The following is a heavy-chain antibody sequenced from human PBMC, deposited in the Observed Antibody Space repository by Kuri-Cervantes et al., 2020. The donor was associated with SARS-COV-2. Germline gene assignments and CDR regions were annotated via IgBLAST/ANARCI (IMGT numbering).Heavy chain of an antibody. V-gene: IGHV4-59*01. Sequence: SETLSLTCTVSGGSISSYYWSWIRQPPGKGLEWIGYIYYSGSTNYNPSLKSRVTISVDTSKNQFSLKLSSVTAADTAVYYCARAESETGHTLYFDSWGQGTLVTVSS. J-gene: IGHJ4*02. CDR3: ARAESETGHTLYFDS. D-gene: IGHD7-27*01. CDR1: GGSISSYY. CDR2: IYYSGST.